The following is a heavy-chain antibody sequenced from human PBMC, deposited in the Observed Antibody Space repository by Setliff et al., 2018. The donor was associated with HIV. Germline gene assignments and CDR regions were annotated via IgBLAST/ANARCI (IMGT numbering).Heavy chain of an antibody. CDR3: AHFNNVRAVYLDS. CDR1: GGSISNSRYY. J-gene: IGHJ4*02. CDR2: IYWDGDT. V-gene: IGHV2-5*08. Sequence: TLSLTCTVSGGSISNSRYYWSWIRQPPGKGPEWLALIYWDGDTRYNPSLKGRLTITKATSYNHVFLMISNLDPVDTATYYCAHFNNVRAVYLDSWGQETLVTVSS. D-gene: IGHD3-9*01.